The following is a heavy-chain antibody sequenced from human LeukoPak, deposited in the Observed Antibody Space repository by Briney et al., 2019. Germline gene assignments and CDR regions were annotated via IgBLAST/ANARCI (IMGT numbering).Heavy chain of an antibody. J-gene: IGHJ6*02. Sequence: SVKVSCKASGGTFTSYAISWVRQAPGQGLEWMGGIIPIFGTANYAQKFQGRVTITADESTSTAYMELSSLRSEDTAVYYCARDRPPGRRNYYYYGMDVWGQGTTVTVSS. CDR3: ARDRPPGRRNYYYYGMDV. CDR1: GGTFTSYA. V-gene: IGHV1-69*01. CDR2: IIPIFGTA.